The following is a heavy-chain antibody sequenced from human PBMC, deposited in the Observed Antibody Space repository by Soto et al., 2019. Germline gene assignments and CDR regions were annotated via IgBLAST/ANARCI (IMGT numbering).Heavy chain of an antibody. CDR2: LYDTDGT. Sequence: DVQLEESGGGLIQPGGSLRLSCAASGFSFSGKNYLTWVRQAPGKGLEWVSALYDTDGTYYADSVKGRFSVSRDNSKNTFYLPLHSLRPDDTALYFCATWLQREHAFDVWGLGTMVTVSS. CDR1: GFSFSGKNY. D-gene: IGHD1-1*01. CDR3: ATWLQREHAFDV. J-gene: IGHJ3*01. V-gene: IGHV3-53*01.